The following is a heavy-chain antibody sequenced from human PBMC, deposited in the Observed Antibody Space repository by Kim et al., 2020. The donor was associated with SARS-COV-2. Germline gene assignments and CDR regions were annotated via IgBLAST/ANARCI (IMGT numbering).Heavy chain of an antibody. V-gene: IGHV3-7*03. Sequence: GGSLRLSCAASGFTFDKFTFGSFWMSWVRQAPGKGLEWVANIKQDGSQKFYVDSMKGRFTISRDNAQSSLYLHMTSLRAEDTAVYYCARAVAGRIDAFDIWGQGTMGPVSA. CDR1: GFTFDKFTFGSFW. CDR3: ARAVAGRIDAFDI. CDR2: IKQDGSQK. J-gene: IGHJ3*02. D-gene: IGHD6-19*01.